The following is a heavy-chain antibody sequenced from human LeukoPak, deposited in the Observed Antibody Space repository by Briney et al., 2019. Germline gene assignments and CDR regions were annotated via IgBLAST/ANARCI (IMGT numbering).Heavy chain of an antibody. D-gene: IGHD3-10*01. CDR3: ARDAISSGRRVRGVIGNWFDP. CDR2: INPNSGGT. CDR1: GYTFTGYY. V-gene: IGHV1-2*02. J-gene: IGHJ5*02. Sequence: GASVKVSCKASGYTFTGYYMHWVRQAPGQGLEWMGWINPNSGGTNYAQKFQGRVTMTRDTSISTAYMELSRLRSDDTAVYYCARDAISSGRRVRGVIGNWFDPWGQGTLVTVSS.